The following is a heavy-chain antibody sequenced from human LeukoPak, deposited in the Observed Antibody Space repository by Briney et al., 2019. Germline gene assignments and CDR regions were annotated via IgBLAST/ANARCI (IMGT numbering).Heavy chain of an antibody. J-gene: IGHJ3*02. Sequence: GASVKVSCKASGGTFSSYAISWVRQAPGQGLEWMGRIIPILGIANYAQKFQGRVTITADKSTSTAYMELSSLRSEDTAVYYCARDPDTAMVNDAFDIWGQGTMVTVSS. CDR2: IIPILGIA. V-gene: IGHV1-69*04. CDR3: ARDPDTAMVNDAFDI. CDR1: GGTFSSYA. D-gene: IGHD5-18*01.